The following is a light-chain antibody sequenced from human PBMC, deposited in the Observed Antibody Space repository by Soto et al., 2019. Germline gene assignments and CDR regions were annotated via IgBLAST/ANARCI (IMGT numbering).Light chain of an antibody. CDR3: SSYTTSSTWV. CDR2: DVS. J-gene: IGLJ3*02. CDR1: SSDVGAYNY. V-gene: IGLV2-14*01. Sequence: QSVLTQPASVSGSPGQSITISCTGTSSDVGAYNYVSWYQQHPGKAPKLMIYDVSNRPSGVSNRFSGSKSGNTASLTISGLQAEDEADYYFSSYTTSSTWVYGGGTKLTVL.